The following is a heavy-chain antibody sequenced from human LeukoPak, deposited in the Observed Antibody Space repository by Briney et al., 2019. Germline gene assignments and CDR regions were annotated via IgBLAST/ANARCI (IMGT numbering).Heavy chain of an antibody. CDR1: GGFISSYY. CDR2: IYTSGST. D-gene: IGHD2-15*01. CDR3: AREAVPLGYCSGGSCARGDAFDI. J-gene: IGHJ3*02. Sequence: SETLSLTCTVSGGFISSYYWSWIRQPAGKGLEWIGRIYTSGSTNYNPSLKSRVTMSVDTSKNQFSLKLSSVTAADTAVYYCAREAVPLGYCSGGSCARGDAFDIWGQGTMVTVSS. V-gene: IGHV4-4*07.